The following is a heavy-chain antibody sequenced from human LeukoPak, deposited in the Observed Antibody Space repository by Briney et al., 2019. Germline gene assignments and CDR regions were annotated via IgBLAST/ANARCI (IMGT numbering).Heavy chain of an antibody. D-gene: IGHD6-25*01. V-gene: IGHV4-4*02. CDR3: AREGGFYRPLDY. J-gene: IGHJ4*02. CDR2: VHLSGRT. CDR1: GGSISTTNW. Sequence: SETLSLTCGVSGGSISTTNWWTWVRQPPGEGLEWIGEVHLSGRTHYNPSLESRLTMSVDLSENHVSLKLTSVTAADTAVYYCAREGGFYRPLDYSGQGTLVTVSS.